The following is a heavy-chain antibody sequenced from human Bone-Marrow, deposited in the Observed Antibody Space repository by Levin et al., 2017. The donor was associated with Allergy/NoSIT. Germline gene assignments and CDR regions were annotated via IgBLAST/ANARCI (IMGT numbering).Heavy chain of an antibody. CDR1: GFTVSNNY. V-gene: IGHV3-53*01. J-gene: IGHJ4*02. Sequence: LSLTCAASGFTVSNNYMSWVRPAPGKGLEWVSLIYSRGDTNYADSVKGRFTISRDSSKNTLYLQMNSLRAEDTAVYYCTGGPSGVRSWGQGTLVTVSS. CDR3: TGGPSGVRS. D-gene: IGHD3-16*01. CDR2: IYSRGDT.